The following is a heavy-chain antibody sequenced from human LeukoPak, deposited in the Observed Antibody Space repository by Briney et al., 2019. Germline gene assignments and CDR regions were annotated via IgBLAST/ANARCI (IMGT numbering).Heavy chain of an antibody. V-gene: IGHV3-11*04. CDR1: GFTFSKHW. Sequence: GGSLRLSCAASGFTFSKHWMSWIRQAPGKGLEWVSYISSSGSTIYYADSVKGRFTISRDNAKNSLYLQMNSLRAEDTAVYYCARVGNVQYSSSSTDDAFDIWGQGTMVTVSS. CDR3: ARVGNVQYSSSSTDDAFDI. J-gene: IGHJ3*02. D-gene: IGHD6-6*01. CDR2: ISSSGSTI.